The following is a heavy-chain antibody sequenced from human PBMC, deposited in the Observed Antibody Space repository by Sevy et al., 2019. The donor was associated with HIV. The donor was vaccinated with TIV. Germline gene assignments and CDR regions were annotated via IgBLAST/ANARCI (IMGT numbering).Heavy chain of an antibody. Sequence: SETLSLTCAVYDGSFSGYYWSWIRQPPGKGLEWIGEINHSGSTNYNPSLKSRVTISVDTSKNQFSLKLSSVTAADTAVYYCARVFGITMVRGVIMRYYYGMDVWGQGTTVTVSS. CDR1: DGSFSGYY. D-gene: IGHD3-10*01. V-gene: IGHV4-34*01. J-gene: IGHJ6*02. CDR3: ARVFGITMVRGVIMRYYYGMDV. CDR2: INHSGST.